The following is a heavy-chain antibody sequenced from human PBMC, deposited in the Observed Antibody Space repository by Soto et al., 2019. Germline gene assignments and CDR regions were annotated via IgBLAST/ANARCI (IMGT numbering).Heavy chain of an antibody. CDR2: IYYSGST. Sequence: QVQLQESGPGLVKPSETLSLTCTVSGGSISSYYWSWVRQPPGKGLEWIGYIYYSGSTNYNPSLTSRLTESVVTSPNQFSLTLVSGTAADTAVYDCARYGSGPANWSHPWGQGTLVTVSS. V-gene: IGHV4-59*01. CDR3: ARYGSGPANWSHP. D-gene: IGHD3-10*01. J-gene: IGHJ5*02. CDR1: GGSISSYY.